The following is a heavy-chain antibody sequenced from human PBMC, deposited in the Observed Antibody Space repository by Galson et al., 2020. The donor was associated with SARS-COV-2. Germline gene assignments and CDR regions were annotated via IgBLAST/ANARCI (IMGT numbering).Heavy chain of an antibody. J-gene: IGHJ4*02. D-gene: IGHD2-2*01. CDR3: ARYAGRGYFDN. Sequence: QLGESLKISCGASGFTFISSWMTWVRQAPGKGLEWVANIKQDGSQKYYVDSVKGRFTISRDNAKNSLYLQMNSLIVEDTAVYYCARYAGRGYFDNWGQGTLVTVSS. V-gene: IGHV3-7*01. CDR1: GFTFISSW. CDR2: IKQDGSQK.